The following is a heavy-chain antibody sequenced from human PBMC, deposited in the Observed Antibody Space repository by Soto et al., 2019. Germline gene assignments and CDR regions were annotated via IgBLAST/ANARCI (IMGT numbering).Heavy chain of an antibody. D-gene: IGHD2-8*01. J-gene: IGHJ6*02. Sequence: GASVKVSCKASGFTFSNYGLNWVRQAPGQGLEWMGWVSANNGHTNYAQNFQGRVSMTTDTSTSTAYMELRGLTFDDTAVYYCARDIESVTAKHFFYYYAMDVWGQGTTVTVSS. V-gene: IGHV1-18*01. CDR3: ARDIESVTAKHFFYYYAMDV. CDR1: GFTFSNYG. CDR2: VSANNGHT.